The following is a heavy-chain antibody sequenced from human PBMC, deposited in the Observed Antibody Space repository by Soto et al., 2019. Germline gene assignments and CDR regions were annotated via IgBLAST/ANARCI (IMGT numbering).Heavy chain of an antibody. J-gene: IGHJ4*02. D-gene: IGHD6-19*01. CDR2: ILYDGSNK. CDR3: AKDLGVAGTFDY. CDR1: GFTFSSYG. V-gene: IGHV3-30*18. Sequence: QVQLVESGGGVVQPGRSLRLSCAASGFTFSSYGMHWVRQAPGKGLEWVAVILYDGSNKYYADSVKGRFTISRDNSKNTLYLQMNSLRAEDTAVYYCAKDLGVAGTFDYWGQGTLVTVSS.